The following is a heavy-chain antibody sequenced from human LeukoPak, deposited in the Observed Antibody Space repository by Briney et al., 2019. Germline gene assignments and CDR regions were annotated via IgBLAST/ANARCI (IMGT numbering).Heavy chain of an antibody. J-gene: IGHJ4*02. CDR1: VSIGTALS. D-gene: IGHD3-10*01. CDR3: VPYGSRSYPLDY. V-gene: IGHV1-24*01. CDR2: FDPEDGET. Sequence: GASVKVSCKVSVSIGTALSMHWVRPAPGKGLEWMGGFDPEDGETIYAQKFQGRVTMTEDTSTDTAYMELSSLRSEDTAVYYCVPYGSRSYPLDYWGQGTLVTVSS.